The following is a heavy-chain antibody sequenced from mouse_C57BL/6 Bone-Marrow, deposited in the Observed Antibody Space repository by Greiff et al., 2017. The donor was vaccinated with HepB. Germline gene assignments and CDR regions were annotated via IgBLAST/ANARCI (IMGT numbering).Heavy chain of an antibody. Sequence: DVKLVESGGGLVQPGGSLKLSCAASGIDFSRYWMGWVRRAPGKGLEWIGEINVDSSTINYAPSLKDKFIISRDNAKNTLYLQMSKVRSEDTALYYCARLGYYGWFAYWGQGTLVTVSA. J-gene: IGHJ3*01. CDR1: GIDFSRYW. CDR2: INVDSSTI. CDR3: ARLGYYGWFAY. D-gene: IGHD1-1*02. V-gene: IGHV4-1*01.